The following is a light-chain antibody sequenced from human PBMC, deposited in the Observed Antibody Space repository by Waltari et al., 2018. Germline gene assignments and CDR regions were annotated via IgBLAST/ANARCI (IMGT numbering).Light chain of an antibody. CDR1: QSISSY. J-gene: IGKJ2*02. CDR2: AAS. CDR3: QQRST. Sequence: IPMTQSPSSLSASVADRVTITCRASQSISSYLNWYQQKPGKAPKLLIYAASSLQSGVPSRCSGSGSGTDFTLTISSLQPEDFATYYCQQRSTFGQGTKLEIK. V-gene: IGKV1-39*01.